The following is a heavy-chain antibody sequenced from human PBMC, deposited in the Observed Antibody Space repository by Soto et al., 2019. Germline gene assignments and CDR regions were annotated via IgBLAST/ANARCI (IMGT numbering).Heavy chain of an antibody. CDR3: ARESEDLTSNFDY. V-gene: IGHV3-21*06. CDR2: ISSTTNYI. J-gene: IGHJ4*02. Sequence: GGSLRLSCAASGFTFTRYSMNWVRQAPGKGLEWVSSISSTTNYIYYGDSMKGRFTISRDNAKNSLYLEMNSLTAEDTAVYYCARESEDLTSNFDYWGQGTLVTVSS. CDR1: GFTFTRYS.